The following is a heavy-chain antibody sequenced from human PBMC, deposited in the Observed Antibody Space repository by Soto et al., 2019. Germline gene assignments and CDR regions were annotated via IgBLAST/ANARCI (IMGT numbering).Heavy chain of an antibody. CDR2: INHSGST. CDR3: ARGLVVVPAAMRRGWFDP. Sequence: SETLSLTCAVYGGSFSGYYWSWIRQPPGKGLEWIGEINHSGSTNYIPSLKSRVTISVDTSKNQFSLKLSSVTAADTAVYYCARGLVVVPAAMRRGWFDPWGQGTLVTVSS. V-gene: IGHV4-34*01. D-gene: IGHD2-2*01. J-gene: IGHJ5*02. CDR1: GGSFSGYY.